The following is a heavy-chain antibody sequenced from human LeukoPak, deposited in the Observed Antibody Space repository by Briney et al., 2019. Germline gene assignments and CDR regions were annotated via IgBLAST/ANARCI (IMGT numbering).Heavy chain of an antibody. CDR3: ARGDGSSWYEY. D-gene: IGHD6-13*01. V-gene: IGHV1-2*02. CDR2: MNSNSGAT. J-gene: IGHJ4*02. Sequence: VASMKVSFKASGYTFTANYMHWVRQAPGQGLEWMGWMNSNSGATNYAQRFQGRVTMTRDTSISAAYMELRSLRCDDTAVYYCARGDGSSWYEYWGQGTMVTVSS. CDR1: GYTFTANY.